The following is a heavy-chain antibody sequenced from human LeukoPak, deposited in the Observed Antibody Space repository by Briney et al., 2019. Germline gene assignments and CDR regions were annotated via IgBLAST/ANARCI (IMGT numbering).Heavy chain of an antibody. D-gene: IGHD1-26*01. CDR2: ITASGTAM. V-gene: IGHV3-48*02. J-gene: IGHJ4*02. CDR1: GFTFSSYS. Sequence: GGSLRLSCAASGFTFSSYSMNWVRQAPGKGLEWVSHITASGTAMFYADSVKGRFTISRDNAKNSLYSQMNSLRDEDTAVYYCASSGSYRFDYWGQGTLVTVSS. CDR3: ASSGSYRFDY.